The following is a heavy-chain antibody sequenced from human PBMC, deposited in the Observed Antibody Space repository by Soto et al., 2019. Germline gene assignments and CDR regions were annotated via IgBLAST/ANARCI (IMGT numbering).Heavy chain of an antibody. CDR3: AREVTVASYAFDF. V-gene: IGHV1-69*01. CDR2: IIPIFNSA. CDR1: GGTFNNDA. J-gene: IGHJ4*02. D-gene: IGHD5-12*01. Sequence: QVQLVQSWAEVKRPGSSVKVACTASGGTFNNDALSWGRQAPGQGLEWMGGIIPIFNSANYAQKFQGRVTITADDSTSTAYLELRSLRPDDTAVYYCAREVTVASYAFDFWGQGTLVTVSS.